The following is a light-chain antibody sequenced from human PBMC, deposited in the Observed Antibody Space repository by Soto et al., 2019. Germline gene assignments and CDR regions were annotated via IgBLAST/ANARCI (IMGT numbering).Light chain of an antibody. Sequence: DIQMTQSPSTLSASVGDRVTLTCRASQTISFWLAWYQQKPGKAPKLLIYDASTLESGVPLRFSGSRSGTGFTLTISSLQPDDFATYYCQQYYSYYSFGQGTKLGIK. J-gene: IGKJ2*03. CDR2: DAS. V-gene: IGKV1-5*01. CDR3: QQYYSYYS. CDR1: QTISFW.